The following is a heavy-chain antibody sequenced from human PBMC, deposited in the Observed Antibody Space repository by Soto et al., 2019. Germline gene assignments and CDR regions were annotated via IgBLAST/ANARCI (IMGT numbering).Heavy chain of an antibody. CDR2: ISYDGSNK. CDR3: ARDLYGGRLDY. V-gene: IGHV3-30-3*01. D-gene: IGHD4-17*01. Sequence: SGGSLRLSCAASGFTFSSYAMHWVRQAPGKGLEWVAVISYDGSNKYYADSVKGRFTISRDNSKNTLYLQMNSLRAEDTAVCYCARDLYGGRLDYWGQGTLVTVSS. CDR1: GFTFSSYA. J-gene: IGHJ4*02.